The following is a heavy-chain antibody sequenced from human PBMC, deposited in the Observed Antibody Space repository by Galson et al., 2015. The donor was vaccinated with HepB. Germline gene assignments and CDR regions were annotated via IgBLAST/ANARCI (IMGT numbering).Heavy chain of an antibody. CDR2: IYNSNT. CDR1: GYTFTTYC. Sequence: SVKVSCKASGYTFTTYCLSWVRQAPGQGLEWMGWIYNSNTNYAQKCKGRVTITTDTATTTADLKLRSLRADDTAVYSCARDRTEYGTNGICWSGYWGRGTLVTVSS. CDR3: ARDRTEYGTNGICWSGY. V-gene: IGHV1-18*01. D-gene: IGHD2-8*01. J-gene: IGHJ4*02.